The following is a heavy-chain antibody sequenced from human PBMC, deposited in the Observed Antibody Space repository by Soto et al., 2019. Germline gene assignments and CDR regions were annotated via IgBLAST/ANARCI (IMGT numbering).Heavy chain of an antibody. Sequence: EVQLVESGGGLVQPGGSLRLSCAASGFTFSSYWMSWVRQAPGKGLEWVANIKQDGSEKYYVDSVKGRFTISRDNAKKSLYLQMNSLRAEDTAVYYCASRGYYYDSSGSYVYWGQGTLVTVSS. CDR3: ASRGYYYDSSGSYVY. J-gene: IGHJ4*02. CDR1: GFTFSSYW. V-gene: IGHV3-7*01. D-gene: IGHD3-22*01. CDR2: IKQDGSEK.